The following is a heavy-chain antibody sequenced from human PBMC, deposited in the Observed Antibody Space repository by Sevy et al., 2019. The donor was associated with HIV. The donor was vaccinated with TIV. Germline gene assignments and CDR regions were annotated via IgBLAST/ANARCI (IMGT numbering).Heavy chain of an antibody. J-gene: IGHJ4*02. Sequence: GGSLRLSCAASGFLFSDYYMSWISQAPGKGLEWVSYISGSGNTIYYTDSVKGRFTISRDNAKDSLYLQMNSLRAEDTAVYYCARAGGSWALRYWGQGSLVTVSS. D-gene: IGHD1-26*01. V-gene: IGHV3-11*01. CDR2: ISGSGNTI. CDR1: GFLFSDYY. CDR3: ARAGGSWALRY.